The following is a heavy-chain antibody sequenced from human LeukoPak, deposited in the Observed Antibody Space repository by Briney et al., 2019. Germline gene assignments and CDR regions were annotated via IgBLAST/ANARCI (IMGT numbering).Heavy chain of an antibody. J-gene: IGHJ3*02. CDR1: GFTFSSYA. CDR3: AKDVYCGKILGTYFDWLKTLRCAFDI. D-gene: IGHD3-9*01. CDR2: ISGSGGST. V-gene: IGHV3-23*01. Sequence: GGSLRLSCAASGFTFSSYAMSWVRQAPGKGLEWVSAISGSGGSTYYADSVKGRFTISRDNSKNTLYLQMNSLRAEDTAVYYCAKDVYCGKILGTYFDWLKTLRCAFDIWGQGTMVTVSS.